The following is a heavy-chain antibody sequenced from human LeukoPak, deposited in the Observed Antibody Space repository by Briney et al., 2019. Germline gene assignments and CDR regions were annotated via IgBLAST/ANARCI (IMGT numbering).Heavy chain of an antibody. CDR2: IYYRGST. CDR3: ATRRMGSSRTEAFDI. CDR1: DGSISSSSYY. V-gene: IGHV4-39*01. Sequence: PSETLSLTCTASDGSISSSSYYWDWIRQPPGKGLEWIASIYYRGSTYYNPSLKSRVTISADTSKNQFSLKLSSVTAADTAVYYCATRRMGSSRTEAFDIWGQGTMVTVSS. D-gene: IGHD6-13*01. J-gene: IGHJ3*02.